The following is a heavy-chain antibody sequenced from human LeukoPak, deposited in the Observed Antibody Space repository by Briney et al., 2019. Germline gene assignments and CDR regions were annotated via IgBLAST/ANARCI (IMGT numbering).Heavy chain of an antibody. CDR1: GYTFTSYY. CDR2: INPNSGGT. D-gene: IGHD2-15*01. J-gene: IGHJ4*02. Sequence: GASVKVSCKASGYTFTSYYMHWVRQAPGQGLEWMGWINPNSGGTNYAQKFQGWVTMTRDTSISTAYMELSRLRSDDTAVYYCARGYCSGGSCYFDYWGQGTLVTVSS. V-gene: IGHV1-2*04. CDR3: ARGYCSGGSCYFDY.